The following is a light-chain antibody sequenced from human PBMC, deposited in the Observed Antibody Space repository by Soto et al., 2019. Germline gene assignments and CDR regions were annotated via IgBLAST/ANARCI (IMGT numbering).Light chain of an antibody. V-gene: IGKV1-39*01. CDR2: AAS. Sequence: DIQMTQSPSSLSASVGDRVTITCRASQSISIYLNWFQQKPWKAPKLLISAASTLQSGVPSRFSGSGSGTDFTITISSLQPEEFATYYCQQSYSTLYTFGQGTKLEI. CDR1: QSISIY. J-gene: IGKJ2*01. CDR3: QQSYSTLYT.